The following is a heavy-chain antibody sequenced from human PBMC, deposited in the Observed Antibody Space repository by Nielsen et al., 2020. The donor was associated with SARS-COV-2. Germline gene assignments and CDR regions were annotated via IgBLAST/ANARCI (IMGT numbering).Heavy chain of an antibody. CDR2: IFPHDLET. CDR1: GYNFASLW. CDR3: ARLKSGNYFVDS. V-gene: IGHV5-51*01. D-gene: IGHD3-9*01. J-gene: IGHJ4*02. Sequence: GESLKISCKVSGYNFASLWIGWVRQMPGKGLEWLGIIFPHDLETVYSPSFQGQVTISAAKSSNIAYLQWSRLKATDTGTYYCARLKSGNYFVDSWGQGTQVAVSS.